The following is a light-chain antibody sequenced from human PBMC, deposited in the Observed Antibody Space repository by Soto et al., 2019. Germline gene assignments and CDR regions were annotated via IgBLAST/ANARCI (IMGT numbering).Light chain of an antibody. J-gene: IGKJ4*01. V-gene: IGKV1-5*01. Sequence: DIQMTQSPSTLSASVGDRVTITCRASQSISTWLAWYQMKPGKAPKLLLYDCFGLKSGVPSRFSGSGSGTEFTLTISSLQPEDFATYVCQQYNSMSLTFGGGTKVE. CDR2: DCF. CDR3: QQYNSMSLT. CDR1: QSISTW.